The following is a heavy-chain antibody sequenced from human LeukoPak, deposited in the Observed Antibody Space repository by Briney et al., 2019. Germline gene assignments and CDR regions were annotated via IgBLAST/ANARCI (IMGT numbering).Heavy chain of an antibody. Sequence: SETLSLTCTVSGGSISGYYWSWFRQPPGKGLEWFGWIHNSGSTENNPSLKSRVTMSVDTSKNQISLRLYSVTAADTAVYYCVREGSDSSGYYLDSWGQGTLVTVSS. CDR1: GGSISGYY. CDR2: IHNSGST. CDR3: VREGSDSSGYYLDS. J-gene: IGHJ4*02. D-gene: IGHD3-22*01. V-gene: IGHV4-59*01.